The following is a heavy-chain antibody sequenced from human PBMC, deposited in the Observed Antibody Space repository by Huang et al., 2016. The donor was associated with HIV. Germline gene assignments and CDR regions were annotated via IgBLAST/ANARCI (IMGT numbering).Heavy chain of an antibody. D-gene: IGHD3-3*01. CDR1: GFTFSSYS. J-gene: IGHJ4*02. CDR3: ARAVPTPNRFGVGGFDY. V-gene: IGHV3-21*01. Sequence: EVQLVESGGGLVKPGGSLRLSCAASGFTFSSYSMNGVRQGPGKGREWVSTISSNSSYIYYADSVKGRYTISRDNAKNSLYLQMNSLRAEDTAVYYCARAVPTPNRFGVGGFDYWGQGTLVTVSS. CDR2: ISSNSSYI.